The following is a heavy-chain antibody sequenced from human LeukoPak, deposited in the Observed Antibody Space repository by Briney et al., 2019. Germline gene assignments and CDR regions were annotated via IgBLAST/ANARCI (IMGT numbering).Heavy chain of an antibody. J-gene: IGHJ6*02. V-gene: IGHV1-69*04. CDR3: ARATTPSYGMDV. CDR1: GGTFSSYA. D-gene: IGHD1-26*01. CDR2: IIPIFGIA. Sequence: GASVKVSCKASGGTFSSYAISWVRQAPGQGLEWMGRIIPIFGIANYPQKFQGRVTITADKSTSTAYMELSSLRSEDTAVYYCARATTPSYGMDVWGQGTTVTVSS.